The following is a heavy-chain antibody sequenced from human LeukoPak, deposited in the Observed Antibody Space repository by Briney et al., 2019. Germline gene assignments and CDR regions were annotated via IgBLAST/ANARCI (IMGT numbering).Heavy chain of an antibody. CDR2: TYYRSKWYN. CDR3: ARGPGGPSIWFGELLPRNWFDP. D-gene: IGHD3-10*01. J-gene: IGHJ5*02. Sequence: SQTLSLTCAISGDSVSSNSAAWNWIRQSPSRGLEWLGRTYYRSKWYNDYAVSVKSRITINPDTSKNQFSLQLNSVTPEDTAVYYCARGPGGPSIWFGELLPRNWFDPWGQGTLVTVSS. CDR1: GDSVSSNSAA. V-gene: IGHV6-1*01.